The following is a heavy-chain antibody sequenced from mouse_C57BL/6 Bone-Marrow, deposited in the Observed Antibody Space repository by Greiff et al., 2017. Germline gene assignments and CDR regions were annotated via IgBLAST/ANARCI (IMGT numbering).Heavy chain of an antibody. J-gene: IGHJ1*03. CDR1: GYTFTSYW. D-gene: IGHD2-3*01. Sequence: QVQLQQPGAELVKPGASVKLSCKASGYTFTSYWMHWVKQRPGQGLEWIGMIHPNSGSTNYNEKFKSKATLTVDKSSSTAYMQLSSLTSEDSAVYYCARRGPYDGYHWYFDVWGTGTTVTVSS. CDR3: ARRGPYDGYHWYFDV. CDR2: IHPNSGST. V-gene: IGHV1-64*01.